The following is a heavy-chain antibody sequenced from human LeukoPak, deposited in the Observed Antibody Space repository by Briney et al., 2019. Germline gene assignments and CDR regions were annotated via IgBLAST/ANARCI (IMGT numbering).Heavy chain of an antibody. D-gene: IGHD3-3*01. CDR3: ALYDFWSGYSPDY. Sequence: GGSLRLSCAASGFTFSSYEMNWVRQAPGKGLEWVSYISSSGSTIYYADSVKGRFTISRDNAKNSLYLQMNSLRAEDTAVYYCALYDFWSGYSPDYWGQGTLVTVSS. CDR2: ISSSGSTI. J-gene: IGHJ4*02. CDR1: GFTFSSYE. V-gene: IGHV3-48*03.